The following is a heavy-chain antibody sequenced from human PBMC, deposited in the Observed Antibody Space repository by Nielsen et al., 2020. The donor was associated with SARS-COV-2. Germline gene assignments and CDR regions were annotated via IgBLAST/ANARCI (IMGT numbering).Heavy chain of an antibody. Sequence: GGSLRLSCAASGFAFSTYWLSWVRQAPGKGLEWVANIKQDGSEKYYVGSVKGRFTISRDNSKNTLYLQMNSLRAEDTAVYYCARDRAYYYGSGLGWFDPWGQGTLVTVSS. V-gene: IGHV3-7*01. CDR3: ARDRAYYYGSGLGWFDP. CDR2: IKQDGSEK. D-gene: IGHD3-10*01. J-gene: IGHJ5*02. CDR1: GFAFSTYW.